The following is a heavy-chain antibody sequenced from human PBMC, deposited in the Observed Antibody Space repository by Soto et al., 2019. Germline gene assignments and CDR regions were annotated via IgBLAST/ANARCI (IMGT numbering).Heavy chain of an antibody. J-gene: IGHJ5*02. CDR3: ARRRGRCSDGVCYSWWFDP. CDR2: ISVGSGHI. D-gene: IGHD2-8*01. Sequence: SLRRSCASSGFTFSSYSMNWVLQAPVKGLDWVSSISVGSGHIYYADSVKGRFTISRDNAKNSLYLQWSSLKASDTGIYYCARRRGRCSDGVCYSWWFDPWGQGTRVTVSS. CDR1: GFTFSSYS. V-gene: IGHV3-21*04.